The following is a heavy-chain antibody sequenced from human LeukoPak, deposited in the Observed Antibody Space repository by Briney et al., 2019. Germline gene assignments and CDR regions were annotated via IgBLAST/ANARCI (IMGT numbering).Heavy chain of an antibody. CDR2: IYYSGST. CDR3: ARGFYYFDD. D-gene: IGHD3-3*01. V-gene: IGHV4-61*05. J-gene: IGHJ4*02. CDR1: GGSISSSSYY. Sequence: SETLSLTCTVSGGSISSSSYYWGWIRQPPGKGLEWIGYIYYSGSTNYNPSLKSRVAISVDTSKNQFSLKLTSVTAADTAVYYCARGFYYFDDWGQGTLVTVSS.